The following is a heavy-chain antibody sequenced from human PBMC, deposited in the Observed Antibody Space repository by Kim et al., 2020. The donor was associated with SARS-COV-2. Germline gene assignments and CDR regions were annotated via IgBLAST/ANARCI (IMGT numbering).Heavy chain of an antibody. V-gene: IGHV3-15*01. CDR3: TTGASYDYVWGSYSRGAHDY. J-gene: IGHJ4*02. Sequence: GGSLRLSCAASGFTFSNAWMSWVRQAPGKGLEWVGRIKSKTDGGTTDYAAPVKGRFTISRDDSKNTLYLQMNSLKTEDTAVYYCTTGASYDYVWGSYSRGAHDYWGQGTLVTVSS. D-gene: IGHD3-16*01. CDR2: IKSKTDGGTT. CDR1: GFTFSNAW.